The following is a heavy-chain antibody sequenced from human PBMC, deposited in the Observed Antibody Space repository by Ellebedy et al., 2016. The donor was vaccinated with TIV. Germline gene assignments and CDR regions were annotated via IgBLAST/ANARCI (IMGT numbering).Heavy chain of an antibody. CDR3: ARNPPTYNWVDS. CDR2: IYYSGST. V-gene: IGHV4-34*01. J-gene: IGHJ5*01. CDR1: GGSFSGYY. Sequence: SQTLSLTCAVYGGSFSGYYWSWIRQPPGKGLEWIGSIYYSGSTFYNPSLKSRVTISVDTSKNQFSLRLSSVTAADTAVYYCARNPPTYNWVDSWGQGTLVTVSS.